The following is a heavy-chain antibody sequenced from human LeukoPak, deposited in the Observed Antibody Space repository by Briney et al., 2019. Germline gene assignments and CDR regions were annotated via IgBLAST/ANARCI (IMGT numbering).Heavy chain of an antibody. J-gene: IGHJ5*02. CDR3: ARDRGYSSSSSVWFDP. V-gene: IGHV4-61*02. CDR1: GGSISSGSYY. Sequence: SETLSLTCTVSGGSISSGSYYWSWFRQPAGKGLEWIGRIYTSGSTNYNPSLKSRVTISVDTSKNQFSLKLSSVTAADTAVYYCARDRGYSSSSSVWFDPWGQGTLVTVSS. D-gene: IGHD6-6*01. CDR2: IYTSGST.